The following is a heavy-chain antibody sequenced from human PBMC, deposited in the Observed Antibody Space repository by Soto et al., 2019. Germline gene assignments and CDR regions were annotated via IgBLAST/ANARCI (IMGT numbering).Heavy chain of an antibody. Sequence: QVQLVESGGGVVQPGRSLRLSCAASGFTFNNYGMHWVRQAPGKGLEWLAVIWNDGSNSSYANSVKGRFTISRDNSKNTLYVQMSSLRAEDTAVYFCARRQIPPPTRGAANGRGGMDVWGQGTTVTVSS. CDR3: ARRQIPPPTRGAANGRGGMDV. CDR1: GFTFNNYG. J-gene: IGHJ6*02. V-gene: IGHV3-33*01. D-gene: IGHD6-13*01. CDR2: IWNDGSNS.